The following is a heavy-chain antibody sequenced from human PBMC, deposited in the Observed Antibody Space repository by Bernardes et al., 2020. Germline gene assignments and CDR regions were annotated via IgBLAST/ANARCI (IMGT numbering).Heavy chain of an antibody. D-gene: IGHD3-3*01. CDR3: ARELYYDFWSGYHRGYYFDY. CDR2: ISAYNGNT. CDR1: GYTFTSYG. Sequence: ASVKVSCKASGYTFTSYGISWVRQAPGQGLEWMGWISAYNGNTNYAQKLQGRVTMTTDTSTSTAYMELRSLRSDDTAVYYCARELYYDFWSGYHRGYYFDYWGQGTLVTGSA. J-gene: IGHJ4*02. V-gene: IGHV1-18*01.